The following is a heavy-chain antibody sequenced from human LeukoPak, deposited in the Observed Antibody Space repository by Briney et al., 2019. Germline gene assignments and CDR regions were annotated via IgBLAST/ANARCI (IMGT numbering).Heavy chain of an antibody. Sequence: PSETLSLTCTVSGGSISSGSYYWSWIRQPAGKGLEWIGRIYTSGSTNYTPSLKSRVTISVDTSKNQFSLKLSSVTAADTAVYYCARDSKGGYRSLGYWGQGTLVTVSS. D-gene: IGHD5-18*01. V-gene: IGHV4-61*02. CDR2: IYTSGST. CDR3: ARDSKGGYRSLGY. CDR1: GGSISSGSYY. J-gene: IGHJ4*02.